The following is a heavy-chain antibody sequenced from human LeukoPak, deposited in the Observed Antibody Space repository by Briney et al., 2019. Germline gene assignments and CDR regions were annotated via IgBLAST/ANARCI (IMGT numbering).Heavy chain of an antibody. CDR3: AKDWSPRWLVLRDDSEYFHH. J-gene: IGHJ1*01. CDR1: GFTFSSYA. CDR2: FSGSGHTT. D-gene: IGHD6-19*01. V-gene: IGHV3-23*01. Sequence: GGSLRLSCAASGFTFSSYALSWVREAPGKGMEWVSTFSGSGHTTYYADSVKGRFTISRDNPKSTVYLQMSSLRVEDTAVYTCAKDWSPRWLVLRDDSEYFHHWGQGTLVTVSS.